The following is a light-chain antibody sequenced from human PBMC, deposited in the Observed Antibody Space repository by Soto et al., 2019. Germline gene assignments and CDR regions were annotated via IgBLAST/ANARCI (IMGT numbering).Light chain of an antibody. CDR1: QSVFTN. CDR3: QQYNNWPYT. V-gene: IGKV3-15*01. Sequence: EIVMTQSPATLSVSPGERVTLSCRASQSVFTNLAWSQHKPGQAPRLLISGASTRATGIPARFSGSGSGTECTLTISSLQSEDFAVYYCQQYNNWPYTFGQGTKVEIK. J-gene: IGKJ2*01. CDR2: GAS.